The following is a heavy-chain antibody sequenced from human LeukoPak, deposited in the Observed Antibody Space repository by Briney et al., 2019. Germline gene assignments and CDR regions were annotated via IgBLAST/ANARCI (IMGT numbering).Heavy chain of an antibody. CDR1: GGSISSHY. J-gene: IGHJ4*02. CDR2: TNHVGNS. Sequence: ETLSLTCTVSGGSISSHYWSWIRQPPGKGLQWIGYTNHVGNSDFNPSLKIQVTISVDTSNNQFSLKLSSVTPADTAVYYCARHYDGRESGSFYKDHWGQGTLVIVSS. CDR3: ARHYDGRESGSFYKDH. D-gene: IGHD1-26*01. V-gene: IGHV4-59*08.